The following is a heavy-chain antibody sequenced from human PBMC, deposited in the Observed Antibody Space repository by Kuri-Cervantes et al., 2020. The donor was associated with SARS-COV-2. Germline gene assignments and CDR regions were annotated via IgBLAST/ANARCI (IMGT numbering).Heavy chain of an antibody. Sequence: GGSLRLSCAASGFTFSNFAMNWVRQAPGKGLEWVSLIYSGGASTYYADSVKGRFTISRDNAKNSLYLQMNSLRAEDTALYYCAKEGSYGVGGFDYWGQGTLVTVSS. V-gene: IGHV3-23*03. J-gene: IGHJ4*02. D-gene: IGHD5-18*01. CDR1: GFTFSNFA. CDR2: IYSGGAST. CDR3: AKEGSYGVGGFDY.